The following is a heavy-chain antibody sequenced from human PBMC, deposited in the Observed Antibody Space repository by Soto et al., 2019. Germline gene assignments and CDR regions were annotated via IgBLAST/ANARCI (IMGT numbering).Heavy chain of an antibody. CDR2: ISYDGSNK. Sequence: QVQLVESGGGVVQPGRSLRLSCAASGFTFSSYGMHWVRQAPGKGLEWVAVISYDGSNKYYADSVKGRFTISRDNSKNTLYLQMNSLRAEDTAVYYCAKGPYYGSGSYPTDYWGKGTLVTVSS. CDR3: AKGPYYGSGSYPTDY. J-gene: IGHJ4*02. V-gene: IGHV3-30*18. CDR1: GFTFSSYG. D-gene: IGHD3-10*01.